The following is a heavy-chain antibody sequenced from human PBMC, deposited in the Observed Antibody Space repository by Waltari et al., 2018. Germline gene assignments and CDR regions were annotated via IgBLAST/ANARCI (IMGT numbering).Heavy chain of an antibody. CDR3: VIRSRAADGKGYFDY. D-gene: IGHD6-13*01. J-gene: IGHJ4*02. CDR1: GFTFSSYA. V-gene: IGHV3-23*01. Sequence: EVQLLESGGGLVQPGGSLRLSCAASGFTFSSYAMSWVRQASGKGLVWVSLISGSGGNTYYADSVKGRFTISRDNSKNTLYLQMNSLRVDDTAVYYCVIRSRAADGKGYFDYWGQGTQVTVSS. CDR2: ISGSGGNT.